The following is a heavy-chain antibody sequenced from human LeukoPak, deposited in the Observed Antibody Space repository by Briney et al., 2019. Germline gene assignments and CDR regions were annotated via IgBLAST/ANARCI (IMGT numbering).Heavy chain of an antibody. CDR3: ARGLYVWGSTGVDY. V-gene: IGHV1-2*04. Sequence: GASVKVSCKASGYTFTGYYMHWVRQAPGQGLEWMGWINPNSGGTNYAQKFQGWVTMTRDTSISTAYMELSRLRSDDTAVYYCARGLYVWGSTGVDYWGQGTLVTVSS. J-gene: IGHJ4*02. CDR2: INPNSGGT. CDR1: GYTFTGYY. D-gene: IGHD3-16*01.